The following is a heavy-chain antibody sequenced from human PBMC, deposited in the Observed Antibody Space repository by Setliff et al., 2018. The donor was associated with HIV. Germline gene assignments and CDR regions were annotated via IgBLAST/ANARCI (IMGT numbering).Heavy chain of an antibody. Sequence: SETLSLTCTVSGGSISGYYWSWIRQSPGKGLEWIGYIYSSGSTNFNPSLKSRVTLSIDTSKNQFSLNLTSMTAADTAVYYCARHSGVASPNWFDPWGQGTLVTVSS. CDR2: IYSSGST. D-gene: IGHD3-10*01. V-gene: IGHV4-4*09. CDR1: GGSISGYY. J-gene: IGHJ5*02. CDR3: ARHSGVASPNWFDP.